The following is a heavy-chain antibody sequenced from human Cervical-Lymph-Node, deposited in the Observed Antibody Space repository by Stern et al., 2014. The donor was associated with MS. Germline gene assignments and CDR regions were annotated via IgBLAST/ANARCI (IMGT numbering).Heavy chain of an antibody. CDR1: GYTFTTYG. Sequence: QDQLVQSGTEVKKPGASVLVSCKASGYTFTTYGITWVRQAPGQGLEWMGWISADSGNTKYATKFQDRVTMTRDTTTGTAYMEVRSLRSEDTAVYYCARDKMHAFDYWGQGTQVTVPS. D-gene: IGHD2-8*01. CDR3: ARDKMHAFDY. V-gene: IGHV1-18*01. CDR2: ISADSGNT. J-gene: IGHJ4*02.